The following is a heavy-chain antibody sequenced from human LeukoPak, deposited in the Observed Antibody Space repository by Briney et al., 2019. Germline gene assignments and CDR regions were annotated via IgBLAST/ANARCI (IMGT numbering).Heavy chain of an antibody. J-gene: IGHJ3*02. Sequence: GGSLRLSCAASGFTFSSYEMNWVRQAPGKGLEWVSYISSSGSTIYYADSVKGRFTISRDNAKNSLYLQMNSLRAEDTAVYYCANPSYSSSWEGAFDIWGQGTMVTVSS. D-gene: IGHD6-13*01. CDR2: ISSSGSTI. V-gene: IGHV3-48*03. CDR3: ANPSYSSSWEGAFDI. CDR1: GFTFSSYE.